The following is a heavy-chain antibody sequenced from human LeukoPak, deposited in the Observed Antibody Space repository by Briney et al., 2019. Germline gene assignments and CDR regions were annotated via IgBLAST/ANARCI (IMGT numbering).Heavy chain of an antibody. CDR2: IYYSGST. CDR3: ARMAAIGAMDV. Sequence: SSETLSLTCTVSGGSISSHYWSWIRQPPGKGLEWIGYIYYSGSTMFNPSLKSRVTISVDTSKNQFSLKLSSVTAAHTAVYYCARMAAIGAMDVWGQGTTVSVSS. V-gene: IGHV4-59*11. D-gene: IGHD5-24*01. CDR1: GGSISSHY. J-gene: IGHJ6*02.